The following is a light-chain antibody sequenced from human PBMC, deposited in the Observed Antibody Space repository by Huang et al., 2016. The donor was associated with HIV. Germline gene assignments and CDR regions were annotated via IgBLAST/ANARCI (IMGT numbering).Light chain of an antibody. V-gene: IGKV3D-15*01. Sequence: DIVMTQSPATLSVSPGDRVTLSCRASQNISSNLAWYQQKFGQAPRLLIYASSTRPTGIPARFSGSGSGTEFTLTISSLQSEDFAIYYCQQYNNWPPWTFGQGTRVEIK. CDR1: QNISSN. J-gene: IGKJ1*01. CDR3: QQYNNWPPWT. CDR2: ASS.